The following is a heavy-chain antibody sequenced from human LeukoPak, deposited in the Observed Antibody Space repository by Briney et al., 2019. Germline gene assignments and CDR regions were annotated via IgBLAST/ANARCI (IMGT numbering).Heavy chain of an antibody. V-gene: IGHV3-30*02. Sequence: GGSLRLSCAASGFTFSSYGMHWVRQAPGKGLEWVAFIRYDGSNKHYADSVKGRFTISRDNSKNTVYLQMNSLRPEDTAVYYCAKIGAAGSWNYFDYWGQGTLVTVSS. CDR3: AKIGAAGSWNYFDY. CDR2: IRYDGSNK. D-gene: IGHD6-13*01. J-gene: IGHJ4*02. CDR1: GFTFSSYG.